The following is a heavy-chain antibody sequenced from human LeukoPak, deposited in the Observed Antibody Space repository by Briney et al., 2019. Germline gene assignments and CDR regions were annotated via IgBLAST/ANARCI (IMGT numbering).Heavy chain of an antibody. CDR3: ARRYYYDSSGYYLAHDAFDI. Sequence: GESLNISCKGSGYSFTSHWIGWVRQMPGKRLELMGIIYPGASETRYSPSFQGQVTISAAKSISTAYLQWSSLKASDTAMYYCARRYYYDSSGYYLAHDAFDIWGQGTMVTVSS. CDR1: GYSFTSHW. V-gene: IGHV5-51*01. J-gene: IGHJ3*02. D-gene: IGHD3-22*01. CDR2: IYPGASET.